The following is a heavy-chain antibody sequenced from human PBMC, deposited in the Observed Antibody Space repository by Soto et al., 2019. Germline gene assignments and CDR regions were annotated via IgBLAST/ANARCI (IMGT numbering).Heavy chain of an antibody. Sequence: PGGSLRLSCAASGFTFSSYAMHWVRQAPGKGLEWVAVISYDGSNKYYADSVKGRFTISRDNSKNTLYLQMNSLRAEDTAVYYCARDGPLVEDIIGAAAGTTGYYFDYWGQGTLVTVSS. CDR2: ISYDGSNK. J-gene: IGHJ4*02. D-gene: IGHD6-13*01. CDR3: ARDGPLVEDIIGAAAGTTGYYFDY. CDR1: GFTFSSYA. V-gene: IGHV3-30-3*01.